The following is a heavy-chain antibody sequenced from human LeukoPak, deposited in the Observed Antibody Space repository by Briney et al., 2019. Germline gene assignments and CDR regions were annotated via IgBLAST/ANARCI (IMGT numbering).Heavy chain of an antibody. CDR1: GFTFNSEP. Sequence: GGSLRLSCVLSGFTFNSEPMRWVRQAPGKGRDWIAHIRSDSKTIVYADSVKGRFTISRDNAKNSLSLQMNSLRAEDTAVYFCARDYDWAFDYWGQGILVTVAS. CDR3: ARDYDWAFDY. V-gene: IGHV3-48*01. J-gene: IGHJ4*02. CDR2: IRSDSKTI. D-gene: IGHD3-16*01.